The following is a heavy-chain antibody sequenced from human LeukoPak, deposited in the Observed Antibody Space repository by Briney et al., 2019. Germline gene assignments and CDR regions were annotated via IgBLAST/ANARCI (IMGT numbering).Heavy chain of an antibody. V-gene: IGHV3-30*18. CDR3: AKAPRSTTVTPDY. CDR2: ISYDGSDK. J-gene: IGHJ4*02. D-gene: IGHD4-17*01. CDR1: GSTFSSYG. Sequence: GRSLRLSCAASGSTFSSYGMHWVRQAPGKGLEWVAVISYDGSDKYYADSVKGRFTISRDNSKNTLYLQVNSLRAEDTAVYYCAKAPRSTTVTPDYWGQGTLVTVSS.